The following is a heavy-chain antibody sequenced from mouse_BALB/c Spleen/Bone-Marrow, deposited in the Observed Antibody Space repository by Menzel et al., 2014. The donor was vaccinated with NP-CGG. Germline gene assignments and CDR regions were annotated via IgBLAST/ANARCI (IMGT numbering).Heavy chain of an antibody. J-gene: IGHJ3*01. CDR2: IDPANGST. CDR1: GFNSXDTY. D-gene: IGHD2-14*01. CDR3: ARSYRYTWSAY. V-gene: IGHV14-3*02. Sequence: VQLKESGAELVKPGASVKLSCTGSGFNSXDTYMHWVKQRPEQGLEWIGRIDPANGSTRYDPKFQGKATITADTSSNTAYLQLSSLTSEDTAVYYCARSYRYTWSAYWGQGTMVTVSA.